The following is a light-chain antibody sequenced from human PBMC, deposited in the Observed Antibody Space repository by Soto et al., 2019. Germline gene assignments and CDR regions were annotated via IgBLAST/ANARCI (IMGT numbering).Light chain of an antibody. Sequence: ELVMTLSPVTLSMTPGERATISCRASKSVSSILAWSQQQPGQAPTLLIYGASTRAAGIPARFSGSGSGTEFTLTISSLQSEDLAVYFCQQYKSWPRTFGQGTKVELK. J-gene: IGKJ1*01. CDR1: KSVSSI. CDR3: QQYKSWPRT. V-gene: IGKV3-15*01. CDR2: GAS.